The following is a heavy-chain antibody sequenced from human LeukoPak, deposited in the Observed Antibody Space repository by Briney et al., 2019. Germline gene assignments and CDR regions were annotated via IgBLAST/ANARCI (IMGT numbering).Heavy chain of an antibody. CDR3: ARVTATWFDP. D-gene: IGHD2-21*02. V-gene: IGHV3-43*01. CDR1: GFTFDDYT. Sequence: GGSLRLSCAASGFTFDDYTMHWVRQAPGKGLEWVSLISWDGGSTYYADSVKGRFTISRDNAKNTLYLQMNSLGAEDTAVYYCARVTATWFDPWGQGTLVTVSS. CDR2: ISWDGGST. J-gene: IGHJ5*02.